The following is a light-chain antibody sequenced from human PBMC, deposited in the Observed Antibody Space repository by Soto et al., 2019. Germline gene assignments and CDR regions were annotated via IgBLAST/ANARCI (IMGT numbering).Light chain of an antibody. CDR2: DAS. CDR3: QQVNVYPST. CDR1: QSISSY. J-gene: IGKJ4*01. Sequence: DIQMTQSPSTLSGSVGDRVTITCRASQSISSYLGWYQQKPGKAPNLLIYDASTLHSGVPSRFSGGGSGTDFTLTISSLQPEDFATYYCQQVNVYPSTFGGGTKVDIK. V-gene: IGKV1-9*01.